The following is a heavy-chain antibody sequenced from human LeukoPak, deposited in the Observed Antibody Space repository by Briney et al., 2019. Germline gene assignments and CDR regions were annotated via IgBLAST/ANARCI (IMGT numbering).Heavy chain of an antibody. V-gene: IGHV4-34*01. Sequence: PSETLSLTCTVSGGSISSYYWSWIRQPPGKGLEWIGEINHSGSTNYNPSLKSRVTISVDTSKNQFSLKLSSVTAADTAVYYCARVPPRYCSGGSCYSVGWFDPWGQGTLVTVSS. CDR3: ARVPPRYCSGGSCYSVGWFDP. CDR1: GGSISSYY. CDR2: INHSGST. D-gene: IGHD2-15*01. J-gene: IGHJ5*02.